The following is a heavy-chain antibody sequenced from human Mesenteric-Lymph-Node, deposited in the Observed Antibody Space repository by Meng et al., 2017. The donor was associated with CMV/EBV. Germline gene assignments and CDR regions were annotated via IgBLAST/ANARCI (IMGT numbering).Heavy chain of an antibody. CDR2: ISSSSSYI. J-gene: IGHJ4*02. CDR3: ARDESLMIARGAFDY. D-gene: IGHD3-22*01. CDR1: GFTFSSYS. V-gene: IGHV3-21*01. Sequence: GESLKISCAASGFTFSSYSMNWVRQAPGKGLEWVSSISSSSSYIYYADSVKGRFTLSRDNAKNSLYLQMNSLRAEDTAVYFCARDESLMIARGAFDYWGQGTLVTVSS.